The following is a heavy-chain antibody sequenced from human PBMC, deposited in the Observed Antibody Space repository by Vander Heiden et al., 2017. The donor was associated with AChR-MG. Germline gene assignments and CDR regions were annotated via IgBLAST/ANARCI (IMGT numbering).Heavy chain of an antibody. V-gene: IGHV4-61*02. CDR1: GCSISSGSYY. CDR3: ASTIGYSYGYDYYYYYGMDV. Sequence: QVQLQESGPGLVKPSQTLSLTCTVSGCSISSGSYYWSWIRQPAGKGLEWIGRIYTSGSTNYNPSLKSRVTISVDTSKNQFSLKLSSVTAADTAVYYCASTIGYSYGYDYYYYYGMDVWGQGTTVTVSS. D-gene: IGHD5-18*01. CDR2: IYTSGST. J-gene: IGHJ6*02.